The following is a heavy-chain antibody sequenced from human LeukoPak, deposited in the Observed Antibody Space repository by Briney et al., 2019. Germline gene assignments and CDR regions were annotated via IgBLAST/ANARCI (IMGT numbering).Heavy chain of an antibody. D-gene: IGHD3-22*01. CDR3: ATHYYDSSGYYYPLDH. Sequence: GSLILSCAASEFTFSAYTMNWVRQAPGKGLEWVSAISGGSGDKFYADSVKGRFTISRDNSRNTLYVQMNSLRAEDTAEYYCATHYYDSSGYYYPLDHWGQGTLVTVSS. V-gene: IGHV3-23*01. CDR2: ISGGSGDK. J-gene: IGHJ4*02. CDR1: EFTFSAYT.